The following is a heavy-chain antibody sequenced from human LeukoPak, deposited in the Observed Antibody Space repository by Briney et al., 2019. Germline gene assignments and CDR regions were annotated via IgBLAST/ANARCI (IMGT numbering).Heavy chain of an antibody. CDR2: ISSRSSTI. D-gene: IGHD3-10*01. J-gene: IGHJ6*02. CDR3: ARDKTMVRAYYGMDV. V-gene: IGHV3-48*04. Sequence: GGSLRLSCAASGFTFSSYSMNWVRQAPGKGLEWVSYISSRSSTIYYADSVKGRFTISRDNAKNSLYLQMYSLRAEDTAVYYCARDKTMVRAYYGMDVWGQGTTVTVSS. CDR1: GFTFSSYS.